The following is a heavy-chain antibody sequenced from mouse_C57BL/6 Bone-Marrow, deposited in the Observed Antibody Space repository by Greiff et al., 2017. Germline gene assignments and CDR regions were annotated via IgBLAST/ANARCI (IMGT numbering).Heavy chain of an antibody. D-gene: IGHD1-1*01. J-gene: IGHJ3*01. CDR1: GYSFTSYY. V-gene: IGHV1-66*01. CDR2: IYPGSGNT. Sequence: QVQLQQSGPELVKPGALVKISCKASGYSFTSYYIHWVKQRPGQGLEWIGWIYPGSGNTKYNEKFKGKATLTADTSSSTAYMQLSSLTSEDSAVYYCARDYYGSWFAYWGQGTLVTVSA. CDR3: ARDYYGSWFAY.